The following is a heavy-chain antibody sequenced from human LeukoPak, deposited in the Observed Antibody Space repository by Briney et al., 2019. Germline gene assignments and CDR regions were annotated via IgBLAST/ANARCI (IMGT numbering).Heavy chain of an antibody. CDR1: GYTFTSYD. J-gene: IGHJ4*02. CDR2: MNPNSGNT. D-gene: IGHD2-2*01. V-gene: IGHV1-8*03. CDR3: ARVPRRRYCSSTSCSYYFDY. Sequence: ASVKVSCKASGYTFTSYDINWVRQATGQGLEWMGWMNPNSGNTGYAQKFQGRVTITRNTSISTAYMELSSLRSEDTAVYYCARVPRRRYCSSTSCSYYFDYWGQGTLVTVSS.